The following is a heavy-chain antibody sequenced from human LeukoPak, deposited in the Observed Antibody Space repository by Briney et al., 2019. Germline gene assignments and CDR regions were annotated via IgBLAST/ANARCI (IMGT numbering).Heavy chain of an antibody. CDR3: ARDPTQYGDYENTAFDI. D-gene: IGHD4-17*01. Sequence: ASVKVSCKASGYTFTGYYMHWVRQAPGQGLEWMGWINPNSGGTNYAQKFQGRVTMTRDTSISTAYMEQSRLRSDDTAVYYCARDPTQYGDYENTAFDIWGQGTMVTVSS. CDR2: INPNSGGT. J-gene: IGHJ3*02. CDR1: GYTFTGYY. V-gene: IGHV1-2*02.